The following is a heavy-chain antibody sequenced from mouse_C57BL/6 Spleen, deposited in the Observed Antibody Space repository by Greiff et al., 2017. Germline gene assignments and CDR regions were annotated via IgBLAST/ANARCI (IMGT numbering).Heavy chain of an antibody. CDR1: GFTFSDYY. CDR2: INYDGSST. D-gene: IGHD5-5*01. CDR3: ARGLPFDY. J-gene: IGHJ2*01. V-gene: IGHV5-16*01. Sequence: EVQVVESEGGLVQPGSSMKLSCTASGFTFSDYYMAWVRQVPEKGLEWVANINYDGSSTYYLDSLKSRFIISRDNAKNILYLQMSSLKSEDTATYYCARGLPFDYWGQGTTLTVSS.